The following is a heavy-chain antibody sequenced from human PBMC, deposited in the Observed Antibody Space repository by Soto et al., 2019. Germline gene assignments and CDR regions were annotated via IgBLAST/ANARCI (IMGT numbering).Heavy chain of an antibody. J-gene: IGHJ6*04. CDR3: ELRFLEWFMDV. CDR1: GGSISSSSYY. Sequence: PSETLSLTCTVSGGSISSSSYYWGWIRQPPGKGLEWIDSIYYSGSTYYNPSLKSRVTISVDTSKNQFSLKLSSVTAADTAVYYCELRFLEWFMDVWGKGTTVTV. CDR2: IYYSGST. D-gene: IGHD3-3*01. V-gene: IGHV4-39*01.